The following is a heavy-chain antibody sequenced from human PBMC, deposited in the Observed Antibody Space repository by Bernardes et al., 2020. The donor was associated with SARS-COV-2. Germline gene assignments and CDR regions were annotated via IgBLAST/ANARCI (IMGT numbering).Heavy chain of an antibody. V-gene: IGHV3-48*04. Sequence: VGSLRLSCEVSGFTFRDYSMNWLRQAPGQGLEWVSYIGSSSITIYYADSVKGRFTVSRDNARNSLFLQMNSLRAEDTAVYYCARDLQSSGSHGDYYYYGVDVWGQGTTVTVSS. D-gene: IGHD6-19*01. CDR3: ARDLQSSGSHGDYYYYGVDV. CDR1: GFTFRDYS. J-gene: IGHJ6*02. CDR2: IGSSSITI.